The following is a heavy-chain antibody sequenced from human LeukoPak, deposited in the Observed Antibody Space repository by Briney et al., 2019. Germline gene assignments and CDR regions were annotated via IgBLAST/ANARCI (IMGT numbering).Heavy chain of an antibody. J-gene: IGHJ4*02. Sequence: SGGSLRLSCAASGFTFSSYAMHWVRQAPGKGLEWVAVISYDGSNKYYADSVKGRFTISRDNSKNTLYLQMNSLRAEDTAVYHCAKPPSGWTRGGFDYWGQGTLVTVSS. CDR3: AKPPSGWTRGGFDY. D-gene: IGHD6-19*01. V-gene: IGHV3-30-3*02. CDR1: GFTFSSYA. CDR2: ISYDGSNK.